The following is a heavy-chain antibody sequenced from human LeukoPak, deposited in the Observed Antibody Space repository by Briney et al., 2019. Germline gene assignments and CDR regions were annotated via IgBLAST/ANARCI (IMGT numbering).Heavy chain of an antibody. Sequence: ASVNVSCKASGYTFTSYAMNWVRQAPGQGLEWMGWINTNTGNPTYAQGLTGRFVFSLDTSVSTAYLQISSLKAEDTAVYYCARGRALFGEQYYFDYWGQGTLVTVSS. J-gene: IGHJ4*02. CDR2: INTNTGNP. CDR3: ARGRALFGEQYYFDY. V-gene: IGHV7-4-1*02. CDR1: GYTFTSYA. D-gene: IGHD1/OR15-1a*01.